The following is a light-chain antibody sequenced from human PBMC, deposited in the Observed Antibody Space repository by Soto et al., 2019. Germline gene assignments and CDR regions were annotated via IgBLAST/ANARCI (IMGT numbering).Light chain of an antibody. Sequence: EIVMTQSPATLSVSPGDRATLSCRAGQPLNNNVAWYQHKPGQAPRLLIYGASNRATGISARFSGSGSGTEFTLTISSLQSEDFAVYYCQQYEKWPPSITFGQGTRLEIK. CDR2: GAS. CDR3: QQYEKWPPSIT. J-gene: IGKJ5*01. V-gene: IGKV3-15*01. CDR1: QPLNNN.